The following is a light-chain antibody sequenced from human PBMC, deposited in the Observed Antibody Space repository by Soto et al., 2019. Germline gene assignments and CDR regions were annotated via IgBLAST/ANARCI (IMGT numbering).Light chain of an antibody. V-gene: IGLV2-8*01. CDR1: SSDVGGFNY. Sequence: QSALTQPPSASGSPGQSVTISCTGTSSDVGGFNYVSWYQQHPGRAPKLMIYEVNKRPSGVPDRFSGSRSGNTASLTVSGLQAEDEADYYCSSYADRNNLVFGGGTNLTVL. CDR3: SSYADRNNLV. CDR2: EVN. J-gene: IGLJ2*01.